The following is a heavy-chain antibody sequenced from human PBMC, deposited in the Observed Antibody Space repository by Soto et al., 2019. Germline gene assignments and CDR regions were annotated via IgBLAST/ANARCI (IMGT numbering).Heavy chain of an antibody. CDR3: ASGGSLAPEY. D-gene: IGHD3-16*01. V-gene: IGHV3-11*01. Sequence: QVQLVESGGGLVKPGESLRLSCAASGFNFSDYYMTWIRQAPGKGLEWVSSIGSSGRTIYYADSVKGRFTISRDNAKKSVILQMSSLSVENTAVYYGASGGSLAPEYWGQGTLVTVSS. J-gene: IGHJ4*02. CDR1: GFNFSDYY. CDR2: IGSSGRTI.